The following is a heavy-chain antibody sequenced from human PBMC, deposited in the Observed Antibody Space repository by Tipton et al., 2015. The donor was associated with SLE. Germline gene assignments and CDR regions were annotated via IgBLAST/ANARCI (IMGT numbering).Heavy chain of an antibody. CDR1: GFTFSDYY. CDR3: ARSGLDWYFDL. D-gene: IGHD1-14*01. J-gene: IGHJ2*01. Sequence: SLRLSCAASGFTFSDYYMSWIRQAPGKGLEWVSYISDSSSYTNYADSVKGRFTISRDNAKNSLYLQMNSLRAGDTAVYYCARSGLDWYFDLWGRGTLVTVSS. CDR2: ISDSSSYT. V-gene: IGHV3-11*06.